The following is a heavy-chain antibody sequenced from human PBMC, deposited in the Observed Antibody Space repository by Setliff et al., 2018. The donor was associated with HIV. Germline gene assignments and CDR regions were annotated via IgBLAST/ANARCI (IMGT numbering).Heavy chain of an antibody. CDR2: INRDNGGI. CDR3: AKAMGHLPYFFDS. V-gene: IGHV1-2*06. Sequence: GASVKVSCKTFGYSFTAYQMHWLRQAPGQGLEWMGRINRDNGGIDYAQKFQGRVTGTRDTSINTAYMELTSLRAEDTAVYYCAKAMGHLPYFFDSWGQGTLVTVSS. CDR1: GYSFTAYQ. J-gene: IGHJ4*02.